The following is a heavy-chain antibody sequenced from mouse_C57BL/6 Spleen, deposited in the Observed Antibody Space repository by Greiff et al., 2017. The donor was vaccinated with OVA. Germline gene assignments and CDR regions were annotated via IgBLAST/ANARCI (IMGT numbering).Heavy chain of an antibody. J-gene: IGHJ4*01. CDR3: ARWEYSNQFPYAMDY. CDR1: GYSFTGYY. V-gene: IGHV1-42*01. Sequence: EVQLQQSGPELVKPGASVKISCKASGYSFTGYYMNWVKQSPEKSLEWIGEINPSTGGTTYNQKFKAKATLTVDKSSSTAYMQLKSLTSEDSSVYYCARWEYSNQFPYAMDYWGQGTSVTVSS. CDR2: INPSTGGT. D-gene: IGHD2-5*01.